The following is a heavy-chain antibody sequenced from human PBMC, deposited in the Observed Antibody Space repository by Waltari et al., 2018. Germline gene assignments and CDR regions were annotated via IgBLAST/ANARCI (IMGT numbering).Heavy chain of an antibody. Sequence: EVQLVESGGGLVQPGGSLRLSCSASGLTFGSDWIHWVRQAPGKGLVWVSRINNDGGGTSYADSVKGRFTISRDNAKNTLYLQMNSLRAEDTAVYYCARAISSGWWFDYWGQGTLVTVSS. V-gene: IGHV3-74*01. CDR3: ARAISSGWWFDY. CDR2: INNDGGGT. CDR1: GLTFGSDW. D-gene: IGHD6-19*01. J-gene: IGHJ4*02.